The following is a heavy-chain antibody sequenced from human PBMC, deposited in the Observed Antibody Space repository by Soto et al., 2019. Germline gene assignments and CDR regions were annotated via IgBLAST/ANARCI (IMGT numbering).Heavy chain of an antibody. CDR3: ATFRSYSDS. D-gene: IGHD1-26*01. J-gene: IGHJ5*01. CDR2: IKSQGEGGTT. V-gene: IGHV3-15*01. CDR1: GFSFSDAW. Sequence: GGSLRLSCAASGFSFSDAWMTWVRQAPGKRLEWVGRIKSQGEGGTTEYGAPVKGRFTTSRDDSENTLHLQMNSLKTEGTAVYYCATFRSYSDSWGHGTLVTVSS.